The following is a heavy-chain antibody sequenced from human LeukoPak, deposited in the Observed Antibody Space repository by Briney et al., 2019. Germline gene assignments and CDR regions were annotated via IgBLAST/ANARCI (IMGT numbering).Heavy chain of an antibody. CDR3: ARQGSWYYYEIDY. D-gene: IGHD6-13*01. V-gene: IGHV4-39*07. CDR2: IYYSGST. Sequence: PSETLSLTCTVSGGSISSSSYYWGWIRQPPGKGLEWIGSIYYSGSTYYNPSLKSRVTISVDTSKNQFSLKLSSVTAADTAVYYCARQGSWYYYEIDYWGQGTLVTVSS. J-gene: IGHJ4*02. CDR1: GGSISSSSYY.